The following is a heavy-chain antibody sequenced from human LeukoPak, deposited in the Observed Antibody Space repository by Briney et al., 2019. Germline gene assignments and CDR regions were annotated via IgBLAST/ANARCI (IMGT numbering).Heavy chain of an antibody. CDR2: IYYSGST. Sequence: SETLSLTCTVSGGSISSHYWNWIRQPPGKGLEWIGYIYYSGSTNYNPSLKSRVTISVDTSKNQFSLKLSSVTAADTAVYYCARAKESPYDSSGYYPDYWGQGTLVTVSS. J-gene: IGHJ4*02. D-gene: IGHD3-22*01. V-gene: IGHV4-59*11. CDR3: ARAKESPYDSSGYYPDY. CDR1: GGSISSHY.